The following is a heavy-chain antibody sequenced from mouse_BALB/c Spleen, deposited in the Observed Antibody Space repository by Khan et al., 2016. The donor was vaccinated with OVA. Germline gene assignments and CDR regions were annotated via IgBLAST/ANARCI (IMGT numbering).Heavy chain of an antibody. CDR2: ISYSGRT. J-gene: IGHJ2*01. CDR1: GYSITSDYA. CDR3: ARSVTITTVVATDFDY. Sequence: EVQLQESGPGLVKPSQSLSLTCTVTGYSITSDYAWNWIRQFPGNKLEWVGYISYSGRTSYNPSLKSRISITRDTSKNQFFLQLSSVTTEDTATYSCARSVTITTVVATDFDYWGQGTTLTVSS. D-gene: IGHD1-1*01. V-gene: IGHV3-2*02.